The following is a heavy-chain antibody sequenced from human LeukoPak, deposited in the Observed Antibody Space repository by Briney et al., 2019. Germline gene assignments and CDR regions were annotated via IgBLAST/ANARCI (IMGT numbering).Heavy chain of an antibody. Sequence: ASVRVSCKTSGYTFTHYDITWVRQAPGQGLEWMGRVSPYNGNTYYSQRFQDRVTITKDTSTGTAYMDLRNLRTDDTAMYYCARNGRVRRVVKDLFEYWGQGTLVAVSS. CDR3: ARNGRVRRVVKDLFEY. CDR2: VSPYNGNT. V-gene: IGHV1-18*01. D-gene: IGHD3-10*01. CDR1: GYTFTHYD. J-gene: IGHJ4*02.